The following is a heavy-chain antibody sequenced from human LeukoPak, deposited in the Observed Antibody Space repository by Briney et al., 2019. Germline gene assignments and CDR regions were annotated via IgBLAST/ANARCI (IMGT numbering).Heavy chain of an antibody. J-gene: IGHJ4*02. Sequence: SETLSLTCTVYGGSISSYYWTWLRQPPGKGLEWIGYIYYSGSTHSNHSLKSRVTISVDKSKNQFSLKLSSVTAADTALYYCASHYYETGYFDYWGQGTLVTVSS. CDR1: GGSISSYY. CDR2: IYYSGST. D-gene: IGHD3-22*01. CDR3: ASHYYETGYFDY. V-gene: IGHV4-59*01.